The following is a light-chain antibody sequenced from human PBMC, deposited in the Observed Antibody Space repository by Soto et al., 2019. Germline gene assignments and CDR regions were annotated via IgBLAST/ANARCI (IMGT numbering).Light chain of an antibody. CDR3: LSFDSSLSVV. CDR1: SSNIGAGYD. Sequence: QSVLTQPPSVSGAPGQRVTISCTGSSSNIGAGYDVHWYQQLPGRAPKPLIYGNTNRPSGVPDRFSGSKSGTSASLAITGLQAEDEADYYCLSFDSSLSVVFGGGTKLPVL. J-gene: IGLJ2*01. CDR2: GNT. V-gene: IGLV1-40*01.